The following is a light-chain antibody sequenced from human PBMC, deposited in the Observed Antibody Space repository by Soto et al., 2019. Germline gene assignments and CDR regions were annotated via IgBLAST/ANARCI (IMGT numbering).Light chain of an antibody. V-gene: IGLV2-23*01. CDR3: CSYAGSSKVI. CDR2: EAS. CDR1: SSDIGSYNF. J-gene: IGLJ2*01. Sequence: QFCLIHPPSWLESPGQSLPIPGPGTSSDIGSYNFVSWYQQHPLKPPQLIIYEASKRPSGVSHRFSGSKSGNTASLTISGLQAEDEADYHCCSYAGSSKVIFGGGTKVTVL.